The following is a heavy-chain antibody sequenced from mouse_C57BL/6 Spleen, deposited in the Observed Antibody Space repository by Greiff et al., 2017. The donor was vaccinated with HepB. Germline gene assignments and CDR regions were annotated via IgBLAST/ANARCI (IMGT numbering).Heavy chain of an antibody. J-gene: IGHJ1*03. D-gene: IGHD1-1*01. Sequence: QVQLKESGPGLVAPSQSLSITCTVSGFSLTSYAISWVRQPPGKGLEWLGVIWTGGGTNYNSALKSRLSISKDNSKSQVFLKMNSLQTDDTARYYCARIGPYYYGRSTGYFDVWGTGTTVTVSS. CDR1: GFSLTSYA. CDR2: IWTGGGT. CDR3: ARIGPYYYGRSTGYFDV. V-gene: IGHV2-9-1*01.